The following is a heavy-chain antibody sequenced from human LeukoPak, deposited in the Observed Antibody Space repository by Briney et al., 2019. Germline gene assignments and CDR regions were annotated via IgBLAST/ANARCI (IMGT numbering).Heavy chain of an antibody. CDR3: AKRYSSGWYYLDY. J-gene: IGHJ4*02. V-gene: IGHV3-30*18. CDR2: ISYDETDK. CDR1: GFTFNSYG. Sequence: GGSLRLSCAASGFTFNSYGMHWVRQAPGKGLEWVAVISYDETDKYYADSVKGRFTVSRDNSKNTLYLQMNSLRAEDTAVYYCAKRYSSGWYYLDYWGQGTLVSVSS. D-gene: IGHD6-19*01.